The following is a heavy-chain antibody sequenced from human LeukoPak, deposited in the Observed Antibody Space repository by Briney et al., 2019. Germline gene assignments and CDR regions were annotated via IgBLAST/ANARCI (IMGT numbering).Heavy chain of an antibody. CDR2: ISNSGDTT. D-gene: IGHD2-2*02. V-gene: IGHV3-23*01. CDR1: GFTFSSYV. J-gene: IGHJ3*02. CDR3: AKRRPAIYAFDI. Sequence: GGSLRLSCAASGFTFSSYVMSWVRQAPGKGLEWLSVISNSGDTTYYAYSVKGRFTISRDNSKNTLYLQMNSLRAEDTAVYYCAKRRPAIYAFDIWGQGTMVTVSS.